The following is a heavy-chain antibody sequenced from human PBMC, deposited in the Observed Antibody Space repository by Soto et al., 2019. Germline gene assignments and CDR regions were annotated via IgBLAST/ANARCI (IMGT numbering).Heavy chain of an antibody. CDR2: INPNSGGT. Sequence: ASVKVSCKASGYTFTGYYMHCVRQAPGPRLEWMGWINPNSGGTNYAQKFQGWVTMTRDTSISTAYMELSRLRSDDTAVYYCARDRRRSSCFPSNPYGMDVWGQGTTVTVSS. D-gene: IGHD2-2*01. J-gene: IGHJ6*02. CDR1: GYTFTGYY. V-gene: IGHV1-2*04. CDR3: ARDRRRSSCFPSNPYGMDV.